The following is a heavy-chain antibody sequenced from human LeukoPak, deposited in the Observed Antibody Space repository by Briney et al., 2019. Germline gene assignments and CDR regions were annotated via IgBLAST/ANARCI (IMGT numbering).Heavy chain of an antibody. J-gene: IGHJ5*02. V-gene: IGHV4-61*02. Sequence: SETLSHTCTVSGGSISSGSYYWSWIRQPAGKGLEWIGRIYTSGSTNYNPSLKSRVTISVDTSKNQFSLKLSSVTDADTAVYYCARDASWRRDGYNPWGQGTLVTVSS. CDR3: ARDASWRRDGYNP. D-gene: IGHD5-24*01. CDR2: IYTSGST. CDR1: GGSISSGSYY.